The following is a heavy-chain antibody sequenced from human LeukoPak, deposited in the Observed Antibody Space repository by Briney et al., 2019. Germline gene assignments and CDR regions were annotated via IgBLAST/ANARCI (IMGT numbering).Heavy chain of an antibody. CDR1: GFTFNIYA. CDR3: AKYTQTGDSFDY. J-gene: IGHJ4*02. V-gene: IGHV3-23*01. CDR2: IGRNGDNI. Sequence: GGSLRLSCVASGFTFNIYAMIWVRQAPREGLEWVSVIGRNGDNIHYADSVKGRFTISRDNSKNTLYLQMNSLRAEDTAVYHCAKYTQTGDSFDYWGQGTLVAVSS. D-gene: IGHD7-27*01.